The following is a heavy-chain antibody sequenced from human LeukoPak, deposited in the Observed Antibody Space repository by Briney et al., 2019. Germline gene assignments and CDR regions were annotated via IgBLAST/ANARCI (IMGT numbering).Heavy chain of an antibody. Sequence: ASVKVSCKASGGTFSSYAISWVRQAPGQGLEWMGRIIPILGIANYAQKFQGRVTITADKSTSTAYMELSSLRSEDTAVYYCARGDSSSWLIFDYWGQGTLVTVSS. CDR1: GGTFSSYA. J-gene: IGHJ4*02. CDR2: IIPILGIA. D-gene: IGHD6-13*01. V-gene: IGHV1-69*04. CDR3: ARGDSSSWLIFDY.